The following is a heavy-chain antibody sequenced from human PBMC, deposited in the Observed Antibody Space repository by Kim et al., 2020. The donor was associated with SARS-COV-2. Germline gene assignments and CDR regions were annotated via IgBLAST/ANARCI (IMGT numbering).Heavy chain of an antibody. Sequence: SETLSLTCTVSGGSISSRSCYWGWVRQPPGKGLEWIGSIFYSGTTYYNPSLKSRVTISVDTSKNQFSLKLSSVTAADTAVYYCARYYEGYFDFWGQGTLVPVSS. CDR2: IFYSGTT. J-gene: IGHJ4*02. D-gene: IGHD3-3*01. V-gene: IGHV4-39*01. CDR1: GGSISSRSCY. CDR3: ARYYEGYFDF.